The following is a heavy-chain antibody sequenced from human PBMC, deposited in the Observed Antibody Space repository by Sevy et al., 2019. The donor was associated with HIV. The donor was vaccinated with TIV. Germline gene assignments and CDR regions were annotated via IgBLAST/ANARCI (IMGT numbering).Heavy chain of an antibody. CDR3: ATTEPGIAAYGMDV. J-gene: IGHJ6*02. CDR2: MNPNSGNT. CDR1: GYTFTSYD. Sequence: ASVKVSCKASGYTFTSYDINWVRQATGQGLEWMGWMNPNSGNTGNAQKFQGRVTMTRNTSISTAYMELSSLRSEDTAVYYCATTEPGIAAYGMDVWGQGTTVTVSS. V-gene: IGHV1-8*01. D-gene: IGHD6-13*01.